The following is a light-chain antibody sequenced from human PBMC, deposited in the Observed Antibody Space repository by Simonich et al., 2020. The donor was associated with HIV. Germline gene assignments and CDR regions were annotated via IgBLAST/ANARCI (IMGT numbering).Light chain of an antibody. V-gene: IGKV1-NL1*01. J-gene: IGKJ1*01. Sequence: DIQMTQSPSSLSASVGDRVTITCRAKQGLCNSLALYQQKPGKAPKLLLYAASRLESGVPFRFSVSGSGTDYTLTISNLQPEDFATYYCQQYYSTPPWTFGQGTKVEIK. CDR1: QGLCNS. CDR3: QQYYSTPPWT. CDR2: AAS.